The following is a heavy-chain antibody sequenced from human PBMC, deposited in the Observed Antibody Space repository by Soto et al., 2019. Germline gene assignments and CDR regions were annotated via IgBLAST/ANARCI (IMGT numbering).Heavy chain of an antibody. CDR2: ISAYNGNT. D-gene: IGHD3-9*01. CDR1: GYTFTRYG. V-gene: IGHV1-18*01. Sequence: ASVKVSFKASGYTFTRYGISWVRQAPGQGLEWMGWISAYNGNTNYAQKLQGRVTMTTDTSTSTAYMELRSLRSDDTAVYYCARVALSYYDILTGGGAPDYWGQGTLVTVSS. CDR3: ARVALSYYDILTGGGAPDY. J-gene: IGHJ4*02.